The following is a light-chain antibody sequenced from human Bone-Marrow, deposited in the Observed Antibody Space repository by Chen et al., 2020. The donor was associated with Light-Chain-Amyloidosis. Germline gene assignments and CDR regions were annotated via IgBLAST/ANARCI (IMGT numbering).Light chain of an antibody. Sequence: EIVLTQSPATLSLSPGERATLSCRASQSVSTYLAWYQQKPGEGPRLLFYDTSKRATGMPARFIGSGLGTEFTLTINSLEAEDIAVYSGRQRSSWRSLSFGGGTKVE. J-gene: IGKJ4*01. V-gene: IGKV3-11*01. CDR2: DTS. CDR3: RQRSSWRSLS. CDR1: QSVSTY.